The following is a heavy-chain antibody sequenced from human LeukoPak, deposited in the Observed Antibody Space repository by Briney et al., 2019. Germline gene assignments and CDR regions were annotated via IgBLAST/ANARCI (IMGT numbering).Heavy chain of an antibody. D-gene: IGHD3-22*01. J-gene: IGHJ4*02. CDR3: AKEKYYYDSSGYYSGVDY. V-gene: IGHV3-30*18. CDR1: GFTFSSYG. CDR2: ISYDGSNK. Sequence: PGGSLRLSCAASGFTFSSYGMHWVRQAPGKGLEWVAVISYDGSNKYYADSVKGRFTISGDNSKNTLYLQMNSLRAEDTAVYYCAKEKYYYDSSGYYSGVDYWGQGTLVTVSS.